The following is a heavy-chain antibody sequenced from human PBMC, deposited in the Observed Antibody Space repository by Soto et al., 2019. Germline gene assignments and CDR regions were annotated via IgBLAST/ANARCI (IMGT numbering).Heavy chain of an antibody. V-gene: IGHV4-39*01. J-gene: IGHJ4*02. CDR1: GGSISSSSYY. D-gene: IGHD6-13*01. CDR3: ARLVREQQLVQNYYFDY. CDR2: IYYSGST. Sequence: SETLSLTCTVSGGSISSSSYYWGWIRQPPGKGLEWIGSIYYSGSTYYNPSLKSRVTISVDTSKNQFSLKLSSVTAADTAVYYCARLVREQQLVQNYYFDYWGQGTLVTVSS.